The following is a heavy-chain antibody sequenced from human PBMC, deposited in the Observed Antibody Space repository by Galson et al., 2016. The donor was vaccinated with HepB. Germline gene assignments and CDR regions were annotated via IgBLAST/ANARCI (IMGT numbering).Heavy chain of an antibody. Sequence: SLRLSCAGSGFSFSTYDMHWVRQATGKGLEWVSAIGSDGGTYYSGSVKGRFTISRDNAKNSLYLQMDSLRDGDTAVYYCARIFYDRLTQDYYGMDVWGQGTTVTVSS. D-gene: IGHD3-9*01. V-gene: IGHV3-13*04. CDR3: ARIFYDRLTQDYYGMDV. CDR1: GFSFSTYD. J-gene: IGHJ6*02. CDR2: IGSDGGT.